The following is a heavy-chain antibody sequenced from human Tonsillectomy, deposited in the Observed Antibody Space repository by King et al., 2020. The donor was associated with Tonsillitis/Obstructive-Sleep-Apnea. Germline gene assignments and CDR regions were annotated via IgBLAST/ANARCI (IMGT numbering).Heavy chain of an antibody. CDR1: GFAVSSNY. Sequence: VQLVESGGGLIQPGGSLRLSCSTAGFAVSSNYMTWVRQAPGKGLEWVSLMYSGGRAYYADSVKGRFTILREHSKNTLYLQMNSLRAEDTAVYFCAREESVDDAFDVWGQGTMVTVSS. V-gene: IGHV3-53*01. J-gene: IGHJ3*01. CDR2: MYSGGRA. CDR3: AREESVDDAFDV. D-gene: IGHD2-15*01.